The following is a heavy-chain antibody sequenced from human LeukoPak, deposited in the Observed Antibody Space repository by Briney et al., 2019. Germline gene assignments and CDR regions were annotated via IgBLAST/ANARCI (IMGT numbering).Heavy chain of an antibody. V-gene: IGHV3-21*01. CDR2: ISSSSSNI. D-gene: IGHD1-26*01. CDR3: ARARGSYLLDY. Sequence: PGGSLRLSCAASGFTFSSYSMNWVRQAPGKGLESVSSISSSSSNIYYADSVKGRFTISRDNDKNSLYLQMNSLRAEDTAVYYCARARGSYLLDYWGQGTLVTVSS. J-gene: IGHJ4*02. CDR1: GFTFSSYS.